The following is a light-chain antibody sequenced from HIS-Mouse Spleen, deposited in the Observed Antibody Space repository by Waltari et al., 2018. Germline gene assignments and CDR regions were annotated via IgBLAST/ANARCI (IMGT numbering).Light chain of an antibody. J-gene: IGKJ2*01. CDR1: QSVSSN. CDR3: QQYNNWPLYT. V-gene: IGKV3-15*01. Sequence: EIVMTQSPATLSVSPGERATLSCRASQSVSSNVAWYQQEPGQAPRLLIYVACTRATGIPATFSGSGSGTEFTLTISRMQSEDFAVYYCQQYNNWPLYTFGQGTKLEIK. CDR2: VAC.